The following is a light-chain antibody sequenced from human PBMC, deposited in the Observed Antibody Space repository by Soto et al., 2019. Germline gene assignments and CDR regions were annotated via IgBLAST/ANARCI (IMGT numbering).Light chain of an antibody. CDR3: CSYIGSNIVL. CDR2: DVS. V-gene: IGLV2-11*01. CDR1: SSDVGGYNY. Sequence: QSALTQPRSVSGSPGQSVTISCTGSSSDVGGYNYVSWYQHHPGKAPKVMIFDVSERPSGVPDRFSGSKSGNTASLTISGLQAEDEADYYCCSYIGSNIVLFGGGTKLTVL. J-gene: IGLJ2*01.